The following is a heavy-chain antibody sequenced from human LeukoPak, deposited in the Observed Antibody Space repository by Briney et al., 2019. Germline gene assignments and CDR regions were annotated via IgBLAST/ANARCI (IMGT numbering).Heavy chain of an antibody. Sequence: SETLSLTCAVSGGSISSSNWWSWVRQPPGKGLEWIGEIYHSGSTNYNPSLKSRVTISVDKSKNQFSLKLSSVTAADTAVYYCARKNIPSPRIRYSSDWNGRAFDYWGQGTLVTVSS. CDR3: ARKNIPSPRIRYSSDWNGRAFDY. D-gene: IGHD6-25*01. CDR1: GGSISSSNW. V-gene: IGHV4-4*02. J-gene: IGHJ4*02. CDR2: IYHSGST.